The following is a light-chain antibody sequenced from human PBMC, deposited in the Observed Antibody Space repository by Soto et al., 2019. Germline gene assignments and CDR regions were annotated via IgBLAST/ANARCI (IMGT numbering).Light chain of an antibody. CDR2: GAS. J-gene: IGKJ2*01. Sequence: EIVLTQSPGTLSLSPGKRTTLSCRASQSVSSSYLAWYQQKPGQAPRLLIYGASSRATGIPDRFSGSGSGTDFTLTISRLEPEDFAVYYCQQYGSSPRYTFGQGTKLDIK. CDR3: QQYGSSPRYT. CDR1: QSVSSSY. V-gene: IGKV3-20*01.